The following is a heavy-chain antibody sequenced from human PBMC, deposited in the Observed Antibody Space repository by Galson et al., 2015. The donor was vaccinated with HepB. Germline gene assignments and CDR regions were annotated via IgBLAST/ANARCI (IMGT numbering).Heavy chain of an antibody. V-gene: IGHV3-23*01. J-gene: IGHJ4*02. CDR2: INANGGGT. D-gene: IGHD1-26*01. Sequence: SLRLSCAASRFTFGAYAMNWVRQAPGRGPEWVAAINANGGGTYYADSVRGRFAISRDNSKNTLYLQMSGLRAEDTAVYYCARTYYSGSYFLIDYWGQGTLVTVSS. CDR1: RFTFGAYA. CDR3: ARTYYSGSYFLIDY.